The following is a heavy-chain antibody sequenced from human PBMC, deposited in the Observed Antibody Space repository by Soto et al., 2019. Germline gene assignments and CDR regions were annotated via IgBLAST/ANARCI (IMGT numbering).Heavy chain of an antibody. J-gene: IGHJ6*02. V-gene: IGHV3-23*01. Sequence: GGSLRLSCAASGFTFSSYAMSWVRQAPGKGLEWVSAISGSGGSTYYADSVKGQFTISRDNSKNTLYLQMNSLRAEDTAVYYCAKHSSIFGVVIIPDYYYGMDVWGQGTTVTVSS. D-gene: IGHD3-3*01. CDR2: ISGSGGST. CDR3: AKHSSIFGVVIIPDYYYGMDV. CDR1: GFTFSSYA.